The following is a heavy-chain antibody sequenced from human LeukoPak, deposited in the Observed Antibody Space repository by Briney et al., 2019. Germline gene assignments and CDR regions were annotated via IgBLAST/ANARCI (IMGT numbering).Heavy chain of an antibody. CDR3: ARGLYSPDY. V-gene: IGHV1-2*02. D-gene: IGHD1-26*01. CDR1: GYTFSGYY. J-gene: IGHJ4*02. Sequence: ASVKVSCKASGYTFSGYYMHWVRQAPGQGLEWMGWINPNSGATKYPRIFQGRVTMTRDTSISTAYMELSSLRSDDTAVYFCARGLYSPDYWGQGTLVTVSS. CDR2: INPNSGAT.